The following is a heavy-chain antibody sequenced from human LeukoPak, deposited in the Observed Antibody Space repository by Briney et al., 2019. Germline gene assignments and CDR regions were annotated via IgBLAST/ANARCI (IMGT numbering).Heavy chain of an antibody. CDR1: GGSISSYY. V-gene: IGHV4-59*01. Sequence: SETLSLTCTVSGGSISSYYWSWIRQPPGKGLEWIGYIYYSGSTNYNPSLKSRVTISVDTSKNKFSLKLSSVTAADTAVYYCARIIVRASDIWGQGTMVTVSS. J-gene: IGHJ3*02. CDR2: IYYSGST. D-gene: IGHD2-8*01. CDR3: ARIIVRASDI.